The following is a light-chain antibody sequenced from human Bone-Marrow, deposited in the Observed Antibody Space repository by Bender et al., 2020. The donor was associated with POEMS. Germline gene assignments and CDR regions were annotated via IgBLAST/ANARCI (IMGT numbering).Light chain of an antibody. Sequence: QSALTQPASVTGSPGQSITISCTGTSRDVGNYNLVSWYQQHPGKAPKLMIYDVSKRPSGVSNRFSGSKSGNTASLTISGLQAEDEADYYCSSYTTGSTLVVFGGGTKLTVL. J-gene: IGLJ2*01. CDR1: SRDVGNYNL. CDR2: DVS. V-gene: IGLV2-14*02. CDR3: SSYTTGSTLVV.